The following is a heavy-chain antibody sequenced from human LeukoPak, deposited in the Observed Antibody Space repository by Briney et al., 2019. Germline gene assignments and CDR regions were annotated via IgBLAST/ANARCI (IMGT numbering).Heavy chain of an antibody. CDR2: ISGSGGST. J-gene: IGHJ3*02. CDR1: GFTFSSYA. V-gene: IGHV3-23*01. D-gene: IGHD6-19*01. Sequence: GGSLRLSCAASGFTFSSYAMSWDRQAPGKGLEWVSAISGSGGSTYYADSVKGRFTISRDNSKNTLYLQMNSLRAEDTAVYYCAKGNSGWHDAFDIWGQGTMVTVSS. CDR3: AKGNSGWHDAFDI.